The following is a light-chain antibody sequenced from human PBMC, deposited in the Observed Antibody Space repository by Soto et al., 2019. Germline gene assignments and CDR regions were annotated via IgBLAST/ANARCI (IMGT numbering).Light chain of an antibody. Sequence: DIVMTQSPDSLAVSLGERATIDCKSSQTVLYISNNKNYLAWYQQKPGQPPKLLIYWASTRESGVPDRFSGSGSATDFTLTISSLQEEDVAVYDCQQFFTTPWTFGRGTKVEIK. CDR2: WAS. V-gene: IGKV4-1*01. J-gene: IGKJ1*01. CDR3: QQFFTTPWT. CDR1: QTVLYISNNKNY.